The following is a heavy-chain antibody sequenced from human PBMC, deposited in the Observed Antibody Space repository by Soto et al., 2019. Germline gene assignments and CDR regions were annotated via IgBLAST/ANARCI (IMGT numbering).Heavy chain of an antibody. V-gene: IGHV3-73*02. CDR2: IRSKSKTYAT. D-gene: IGHD2-8*02. CDR3: TRLEESGCAGDECYSGFDH. Sequence: EVQLVESGGGLVQPGGSLKLSCAASGFIFSDSAVHWVRQAPEKGLEWIARIRSKSKTYATAYVASVHGRFTVSKEDSNNKAYLEMNSLKTKDTAIYYSTRLEESGCAGDECYSGFDHWGPGTPVTVYS. J-gene: IGHJ4*02. CDR1: GFIFSDSA.